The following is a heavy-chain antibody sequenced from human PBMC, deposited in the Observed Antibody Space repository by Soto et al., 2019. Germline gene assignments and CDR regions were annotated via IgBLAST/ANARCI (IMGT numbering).Heavy chain of an antibody. CDR3: ARGRDGYNYYFDY. D-gene: IGHD5-12*01. J-gene: IGHJ4*02. Sequence: SVKVSCKASGGTFSSYAISWVRQAPGQGLEWMGGIIPIFGTANYAQKFQGRVTITADESTSTAYMELSSLRSEDTAVYYCARGRDGYNYYFDYWGQGTLVTVSS. V-gene: IGHV1-69*13. CDR1: GGTFSSYA. CDR2: IIPIFGTA.